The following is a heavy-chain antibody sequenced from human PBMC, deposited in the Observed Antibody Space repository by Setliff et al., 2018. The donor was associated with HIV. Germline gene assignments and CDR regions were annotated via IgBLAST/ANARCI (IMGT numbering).Heavy chain of an antibody. D-gene: IGHD2-2*01. Sequence: TSETLSLTCSVSGGSISSYYWSWIRQPPGKGLEWIGSIYSGSTYYNPSLKSRVTISVDTSKNHYSLKLSSVTAADTAVYYCGRDTGYCSSTSCYGVVDYWGQGTRVTVSS. V-gene: IGHV4-39*02. CDR3: GRDTGYCSSTSCYGVVDY. J-gene: IGHJ4*02. CDR2: IYSGST. CDR1: GGSISSYY.